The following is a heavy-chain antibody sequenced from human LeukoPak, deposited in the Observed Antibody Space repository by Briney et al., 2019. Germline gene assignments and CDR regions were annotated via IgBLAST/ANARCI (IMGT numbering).Heavy chain of an antibody. CDR2: INHSGST. CDR3: ARGRVWLSADWFDP. J-gene: IGHJ5*02. V-gene: IGHV4-34*01. D-gene: IGHD5-18*01. Sequence: SETLCLTCAVYGGSFSGYYWSWIRQPPGKGLEWIGEINHSGSTNYNPSLKSRVTISVDTSKNQFSLKLSSVTAADTAVYYCARGRVWLSADWFDPWGQGTLVTVSS. CDR1: GGSFSGYY.